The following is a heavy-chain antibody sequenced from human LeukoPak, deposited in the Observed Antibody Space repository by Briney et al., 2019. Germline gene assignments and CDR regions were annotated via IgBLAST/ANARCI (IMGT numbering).Heavy chain of an antibody. CDR3: ARDKGYYDSSGYYLDY. CDR1: GGSISSSNW. J-gene: IGHJ4*02. Sequence: PSETLSLTCAVSGGSISSSNWWSWVRQPPGKGLEWIGEIYHSGSTNYNPSLKSRVTISVDKSKNQFSLKLSSVTAADTAVYYCARDKGYYDSSGYYLDYWGQGTLVTVSS. V-gene: IGHV4-4*02. CDR2: IYHSGST. D-gene: IGHD3-22*01.